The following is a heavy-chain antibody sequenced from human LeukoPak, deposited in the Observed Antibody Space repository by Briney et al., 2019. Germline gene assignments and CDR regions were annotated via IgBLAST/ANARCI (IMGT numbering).Heavy chain of an antibody. CDR2: INPNSGGT. CDR3: ARGARRWGLLTTYFDP. V-gene: IGHV1-2*02. J-gene: IGHJ5*02. D-gene: IGHD2-21*02. CDR1: GYTFTDYY. Sequence: GASVKVSCKASGYTFTDYYIHWVRQAPGQGLEWMGWINPNSGGTNYAQNFQGRVTMTRDTSISTPYTELSRLRSDDTAVYYCARGARRWGLLTTYFDPWGQGTLVTVSS.